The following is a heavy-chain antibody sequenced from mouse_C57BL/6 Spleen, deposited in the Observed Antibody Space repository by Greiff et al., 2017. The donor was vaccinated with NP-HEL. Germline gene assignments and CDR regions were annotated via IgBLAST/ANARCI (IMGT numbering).Heavy chain of an antibody. Sequence: VQLQQSGAELARPGASVKLSCKASGYTFTSYGISWVKQRTGQGLEWIGNINPSNGGTNYNEKFKSKATLTVDKSSSTAYMQLSSLTSEDSAVYYCARWGTGAYWGQGTLVTVSA. CDR3: ARWGTGAY. CDR2: INPSNGGT. J-gene: IGHJ3*01. D-gene: IGHD3-3*01. CDR1: GYTFTSYG. V-gene: IGHV1-81*01.